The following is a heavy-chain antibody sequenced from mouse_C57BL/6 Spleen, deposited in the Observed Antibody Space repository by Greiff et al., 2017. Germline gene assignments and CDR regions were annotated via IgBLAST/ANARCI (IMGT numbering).Heavy chain of an antibody. V-gene: IGHV1-72*01. Sequence: QVQLQQPGAELVKPGASVKLSCKASGYTFTSYWMHWVKQRPGRGLEWIGRIDPNRGGTKYNEKFKSKATLTVDKPSSTAYMQLSSLTSEDSAVYYCAREDYYGSSPGWYCDVWGTGTTVTVSS. CDR2: IDPNRGGT. J-gene: IGHJ1*03. CDR1: GYTFTSYW. CDR3: AREDYYGSSPGWYCDV. D-gene: IGHD1-1*01.